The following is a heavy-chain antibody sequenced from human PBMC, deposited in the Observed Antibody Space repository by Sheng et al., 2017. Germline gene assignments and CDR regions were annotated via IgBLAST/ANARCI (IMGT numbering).Heavy chain of an antibody. CDR3: ARGGGFTMIVVVITTRAFDI. CDR2: INHSGST. J-gene: IGHJ3*02. CDR1: GGSFSGYY. V-gene: IGHV4-34*01. D-gene: IGHD3-22*01. Sequence: QVQLQQWGAGLLKPSETLSLTCAVYGGSFSGYYWSWIRQPPGKGLEWIGEINHSGSTNYNPSLKSRVTISVDTSKNQFSLKLSSVTAADTAVYYCARGGGFTMIVVVITTRAFDIWGQGTMVTVSS.